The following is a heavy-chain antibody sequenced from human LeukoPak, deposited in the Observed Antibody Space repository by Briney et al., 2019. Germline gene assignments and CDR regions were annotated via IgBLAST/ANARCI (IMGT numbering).Heavy chain of an antibody. J-gene: IGHJ3*02. D-gene: IGHD2-15*01. V-gene: IGHV3-74*01. CDR3: ARTGSGGDLDI. Sequence: GGSLRLSCAASGFTFSNHWLHWVRQAPGKGLVWVSRINGDGTSSIYADSVKGRFTISRDNAKSTVYLQMNSLRAEDTAVYYCARTGSGGDLDIWGQGTMVTVSS. CDR1: GFTFSNHW. CDR2: INGDGTSS.